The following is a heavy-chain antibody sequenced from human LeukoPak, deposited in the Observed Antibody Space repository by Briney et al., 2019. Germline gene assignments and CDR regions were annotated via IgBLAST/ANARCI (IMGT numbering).Heavy chain of an antibody. V-gene: IGHV4-39*01. CDR1: GVSISSSNSY. Sequence: SETLSLTCTVSGVSISSSNSYWGWIRQPPGKGLEWIGSIYYSGNTYYNASLKSQVSISINTSKNQFSLRLTSVTAADTAVYYCARQTGSGLFILPGGQGTLVTVSS. J-gene: IGHJ4*02. CDR2: IYYSGNT. D-gene: IGHD3/OR15-3a*01. CDR3: ARQTGSGLFILP.